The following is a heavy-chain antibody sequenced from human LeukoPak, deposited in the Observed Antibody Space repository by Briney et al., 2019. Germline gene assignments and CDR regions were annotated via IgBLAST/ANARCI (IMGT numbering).Heavy chain of an antibody. Sequence: VASVKVSCKASGGTFSSYAISWVRQAPGQGLEWMGGIIPIFGTANYAQKFQGRVTITADESTSTAYMELSSLRSEDTAVYYCARPHPAYYYDSSGYLAPFDIWGQGTMVTVSS. D-gene: IGHD3-22*01. J-gene: IGHJ3*02. CDR2: IIPIFGTA. V-gene: IGHV1-69*01. CDR3: ARPHPAYYYDSSGYLAPFDI. CDR1: GGTFSSYA.